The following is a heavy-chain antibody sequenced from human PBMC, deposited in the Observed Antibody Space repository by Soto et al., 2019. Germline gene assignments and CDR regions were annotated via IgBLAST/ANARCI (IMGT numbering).Heavy chain of an antibody. V-gene: IGHV3-30*18. CDR1: AFKFSDYY. D-gene: IGHD3-22*01. J-gene: IGHJ3*02. CDR3: AKEGGMDYYDSSGYHPAAFDI. Sequence: GGSLRLSCAASAFKFSDYYMSWVRQAPGKGLEWVAVISYDGSNKYYADSVKGRFTISRDNSKNTLYLQMNSLRAEDTAVYYCAKEGGMDYYDSSGYHPAAFDIWGQGTMVTVSS. CDR2: ISYDGSNK.